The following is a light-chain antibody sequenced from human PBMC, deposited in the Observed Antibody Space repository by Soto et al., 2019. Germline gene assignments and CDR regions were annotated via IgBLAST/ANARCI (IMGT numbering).Light chain of an antibody. CDR3: QSYDSSLSAPYV. CDR1: SSNIGAGYD. Sequence: QSVLTQPPSVSGAPGQRVTLSCTGSSSNIGAGYDVHWYQHLPGTAPKLLIYGNTNRPSGVPDRFSGSKSGTSASLAITGLQAEDEADYYCQSYDSSLSAPYVFGTGTMLTVL. J-gene: IGLJ1*01. CDR2: GNT. V-gene: IGLV1-40*01.